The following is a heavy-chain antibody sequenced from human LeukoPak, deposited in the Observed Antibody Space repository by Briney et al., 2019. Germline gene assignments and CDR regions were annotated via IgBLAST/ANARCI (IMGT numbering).Heavy chain of an antibody. CDR2: INSDGGST. CDR1: GFTFYGYW. Sequence: PGGSLRLSCAASGFTFYGYWMSWVRQAPGQGLVWVSRINSDGGSTSYADSVKGRFTISRDNAKNTLYLQMNSHRAEDTAVYYWARPDLIVPGGGWFDPWGQGNLVTVSS. D-gene: IGHD2-2*01. J-gene: IGHJ5*02. CDR3: ARPDLIVPGGGWFDP. V-gene: IGHV3-74*01.